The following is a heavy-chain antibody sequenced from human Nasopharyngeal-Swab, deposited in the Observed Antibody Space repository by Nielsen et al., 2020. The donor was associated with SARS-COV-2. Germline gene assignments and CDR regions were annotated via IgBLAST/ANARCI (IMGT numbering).Heavy chain of an antibody. V-gene: IGHV3-9*01. Sequence: SLNISCAASGFTFDDYAMHWVRHAPGKGLEWVSGISRNSGRTGYADSVKGRITISRDNAKNSLYLQMSSLRAEDTALYYCAKNSGSNMGRSAFDIWGQGTMVTVSS. J-gene: IGHJ3*02. CDR2: ISRNSGRT. CDR3: AKNSGSNMGRSAFDI. CDR1: GFTFDDYA. D-gene: IGHD1-26*01.